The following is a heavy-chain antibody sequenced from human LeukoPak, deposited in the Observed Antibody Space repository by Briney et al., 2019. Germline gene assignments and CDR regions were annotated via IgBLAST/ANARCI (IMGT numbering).Heavy chain of an antibody. V-gene: IGHV1-24*01. J-gene: IGHJ5*02. D-gene: IGHD5-18*01. Sequence: GASVKVSCKVSGYTLTELSMQWVRQAPGKGLEWMGGFDPEDGETIYAQKFQGRVTMTEDTSTDTAYMELSSLRSEDTAVYYCATAAGYSYGNWFDPWGQGTLVTVSS. CDR2: FDPEDGET. CDR3: ATAAGYSYGNWFDP. CDR1: GYTLTELS.